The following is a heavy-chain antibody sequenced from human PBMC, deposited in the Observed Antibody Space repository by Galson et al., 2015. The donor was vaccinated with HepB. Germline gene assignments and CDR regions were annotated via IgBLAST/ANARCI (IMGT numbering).Heavy chain of an antibody. CDR2: ISYDGSHN. CDR1: GFTFSSCC. Sequence: SLRLSCAASGFTFSSCCTRWFRQAPGRGLEWVAAISYDGSHNKYADSVKGRFTISRDNSKNTLYLQMNSLRAEDTAVYYCAKGASSGYYKDFDYWDQGTLVTVSS. CDR3: AKGASSGYYKDFDY. D-gene: IGHD3-22*01. J-gene: IGHJ4*02. V-gene: IGHV3-30*18.